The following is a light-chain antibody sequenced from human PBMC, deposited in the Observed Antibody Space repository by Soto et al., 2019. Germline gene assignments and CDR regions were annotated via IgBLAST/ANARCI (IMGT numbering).Light chain of an antibody. Sequence: QSVLTQSPSASASLGASVKVTCTLSSGHSRYAIAWHQQQPEKGPRYLMKLNSDGSHSKGDGIPDRFSGSSSGAERYLTISNLQSEDEADYYCQTWGTGIQVFGTGTKPPS. CDR3: QTWGTGIQV. V-gene: IGLV4-69*01. J-gene: IGLJ1*01. CDR1: SGHSRYA. CDR2: LNSDGSH.